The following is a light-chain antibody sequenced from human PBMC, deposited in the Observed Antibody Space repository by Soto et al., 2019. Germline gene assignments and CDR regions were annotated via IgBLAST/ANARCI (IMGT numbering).Light chain of an antibody. CDR3: LQSFNYPRT. Sequence: AIQLTQSPSSLSASVGDRVTINCRASQAIRDDLGWYQQKPSKSPNLLIYAVSNLQIGVPSRFIGSGSSTDFTLTISSLQPADFATYYFLQSFNYPRTFVQWTKVELK. CDR1: QAIRDD. CDR2: AVS. V-gene: IGKV1-6*01. J-gene: IGKJ1*01.